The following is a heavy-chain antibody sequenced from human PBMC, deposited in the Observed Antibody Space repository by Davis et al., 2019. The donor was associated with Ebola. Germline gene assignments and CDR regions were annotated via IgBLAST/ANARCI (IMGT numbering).Heavy chain of an antibody. V-gene: IGHV3-74*01. J-gene: IGHJ6*02. Sequence: GESLKISCAASGFTFSSYWMHWVRQAPGKGLVWVSRINSDGSSTSYADSVKGRFTISRDNAKNTLYLQMNSLRAEDTAVYYCARDPGITMVQGRGLYYYGMDVWGQGTTVTVSS. D-gene: IGHD3-10*01. CDR2: INSDGSST. CDR3: ARDPGITMVQGRGLYYYGMDV. CDR1: GFTFSSYW.